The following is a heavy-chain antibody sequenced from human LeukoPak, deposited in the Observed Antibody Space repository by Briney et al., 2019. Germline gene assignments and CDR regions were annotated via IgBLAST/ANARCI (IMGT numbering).Heavy chain of an antibody. Sequence: NPSENLSLNCTVSGGSISSSSYYWGWIRQPPGKGLEWIGSIYYSGSTYYNPSLKSRVTISVDTSKNQFSLKLSSVTAADTAVYYCARLGGLRGAFDIWGQGTMVTVSS. CDR3: ARLGGLRGAFDI. CDR1: GGSISSSSYY. V-gene: IGHV4-39*01. CDR2: IYYSGST. D-gene: IGHD3-16*01. J-gene: IGHJ3*02.